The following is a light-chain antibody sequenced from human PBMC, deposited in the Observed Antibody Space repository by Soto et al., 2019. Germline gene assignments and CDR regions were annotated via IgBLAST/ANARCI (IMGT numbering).Light chain of an antibody. CDR1: IGNIASNY. J-gene: IGLJ3*02. V-gene: IGLV6-57*04. CDR3: QSYDSSNHGV. Sequence: NFMLTQPHSVSESPGKTVTISCTRSIGNIASNYVHWYQQRPGSAPTIMIFEDNLRPSGVPDRFSGSIDSSSNSASLTISGLMPEDEADYYCQSYDSSNHGVFGGGTKVTVL. CDR2: EDN.